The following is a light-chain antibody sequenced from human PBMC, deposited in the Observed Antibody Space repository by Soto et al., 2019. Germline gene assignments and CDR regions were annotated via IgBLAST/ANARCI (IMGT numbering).Light chain of an antibody. J-gene: IGLJ3*02. CDR1: SSNIGNNY. CDR3: SSYTISASWV. Sequence: QSVLTQPPSASGTPGQRVTISCSGSSSNIGNNYVYWYQQLPGTAPKLLIYRNNQRPSGVPDRFSGSKSGNTASLTISGLQAEDEADYYCSSYTISASWVFGGGTKVTVL. V-gene: IGLV1-47*01. CDR2: RNN.